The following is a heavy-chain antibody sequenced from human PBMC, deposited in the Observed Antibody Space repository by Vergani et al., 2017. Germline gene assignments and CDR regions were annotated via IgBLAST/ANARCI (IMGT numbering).Heavy chain of an antibody. CDR1: GDSISSGVYY. Sequence: QVQLQESGPGLVKPSQTLSLTCSVSGDSISSGVYYWNWIRQHPGKGLEWIGYIYSTGSTHHNPSLRRRINMSVDTSKKQFSLKLNSVTAADTAMYYCARVGGYDEGDAFRVGYFDSWGPGILVTVSS. CDR3: ARVGGYDEGDAFRVGYFDS. V-gene: IGHV4-31*03. J-gene: IGHJ4*02. D-gene: IGHD3-22*01. CDR2: IYSTGST.